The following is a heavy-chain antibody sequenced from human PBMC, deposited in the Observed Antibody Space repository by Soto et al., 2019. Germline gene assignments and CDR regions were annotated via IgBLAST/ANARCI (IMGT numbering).Heavy chain of an antibody. J-gene: IGHJ6*02. D-gene: IGHD5-18*01. CDR3: AREPGVEYTYVSYYYFFHGMDV. V-gene: IGHV6-1*01. Sequence: PSQTLSLTCAISGDSVSSNSAAWNWIRQSPSRGLEWLGRTYYRSKWYNDYPISVNGRITINPDTSKNRFSLPLNSVTPEDTALYYCAREPGVEYTYVSYYYFFHGMDVWGQGTTVTVSS. CDR1: GDSVSSNSAA. CDR2: TYYRSKWYN.